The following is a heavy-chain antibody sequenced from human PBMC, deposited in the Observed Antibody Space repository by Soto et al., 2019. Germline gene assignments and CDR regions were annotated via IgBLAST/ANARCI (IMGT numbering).Heavy chain of an antibody. CDR3: AGPRTWELLPAEYYFDY. J-gene: IGHJ4*02. V-gene: IGHV5-51*01. D-gene: IGHD1-26*01. Sequence: PGESLKISCKGSGYSFTSYWIGWVRQMPGKGLEWMGIIYPGDSDTRYSPSFQGQVTISADKSISTAYLQWSSLKASDTAMYYCAGPRTWELLPAEYYFDYWGQGTLVTVSS. CDR1: GYSFTSYW. CDR2: IYPGDSDT.